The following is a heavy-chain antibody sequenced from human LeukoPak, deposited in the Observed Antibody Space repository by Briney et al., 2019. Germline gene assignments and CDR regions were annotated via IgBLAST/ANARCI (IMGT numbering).Heavy chain of an antibody. CDR2: ISSSSSTI. V-gene: IGHV3-48*01. CDR1: GFTFSSYS. Sequence: PGGSLRLSCAASGFTFSSYSMNWVRQAPGKGLEWVSYISSSSSTIYYADSVKGRFTISRDNAKNSLYLQMNSLRAEDTAVYYCAREPPPQFDNWFDPWGQGTPVTVSS. CDR3: AREPPPQFDNWFDP. J-gene: IGHJ5*02. D-gene: IGHD3-10*01.